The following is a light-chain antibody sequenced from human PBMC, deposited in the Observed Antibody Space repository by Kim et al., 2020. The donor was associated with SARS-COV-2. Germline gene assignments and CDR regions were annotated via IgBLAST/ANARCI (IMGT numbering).Light chain of an antibody. Sequence: EPASISCRSSQSLLHRNGYNYLDWYLQKPGQSPQLLIYLGSNRASGVPDNFSGSGSGTDFTLKISRVEAEDVGVYYCMQALQAPYSFGQGTKQEI. CDR2: LGS. V-gene: IGKV2-28*01. J-gene: IGKJ2*03. CDR1: QSLLHRNGYNY. CDR3: MQALQAPYS.